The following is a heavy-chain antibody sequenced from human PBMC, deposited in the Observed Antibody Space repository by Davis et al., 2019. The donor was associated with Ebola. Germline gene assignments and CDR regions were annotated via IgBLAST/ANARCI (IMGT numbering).Heavy chain of an antibody. CDR3: ARGALSHYDFWSSYPWGYLDY. J-gene: IGHJ4*02. D-gene: IGHD3-3*01. CDR2: IYSASRT. CDR1: RFTVSSTF. Sequence: SLKISCAPSRFTVSSTFMAWVRQTPGKGREWVSAIYSASRTSDADSVKGQFTLSRDNSTNTLDLQMNNLRTEDTGVYYCARGALSHYDFWSSYPWGYLDYWGRGTLLIVSS. V-gene: IGHV3-53*01.